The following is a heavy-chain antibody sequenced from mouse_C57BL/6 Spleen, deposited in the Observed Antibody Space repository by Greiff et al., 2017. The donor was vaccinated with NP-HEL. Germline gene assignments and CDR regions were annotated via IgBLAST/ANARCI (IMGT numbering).Heavy chain of an antibody. CDR3: ARGGLTGSTFAY. CDR2: ISYDGSN. Sequence: VQLKESGPGLVKPSQSLSLTCSVTGYSITSGYYWNWIRQFPGNKLEWMGYISYDGSNNYNPSLKNRISITRDTSKNQFFLKLNSVTTEDTATYYCARGGLTGSTFAYWGQGTLVTVSA. D-gene: IGHD4-1*01. CDR1: GYSITSGYY. J-gene: IGHJ3*01. V-gene: IGHV3-6*01.